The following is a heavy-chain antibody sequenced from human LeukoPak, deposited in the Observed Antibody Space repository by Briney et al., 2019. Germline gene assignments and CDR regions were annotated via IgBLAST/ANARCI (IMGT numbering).Heavy chain of an antibody. CDR1: GFTFSIYN. CDR2: ISSSSSYI. V-gene: IGHV3-21*01. CDR3: ARTPTMKGWFDP. J-gene: IGHJ5*02. Sequence: PGGSLRLSCAASGFTFSIYNMNWVRQAPGKGLEWVSFISSSSSYIYYADSVKGRFTISRDNAKNSLYLQINSLSAEDTAVYYCARTPTMKGWFDPWGQGTLVTVSS. D-gene: IGHD3-22*01.